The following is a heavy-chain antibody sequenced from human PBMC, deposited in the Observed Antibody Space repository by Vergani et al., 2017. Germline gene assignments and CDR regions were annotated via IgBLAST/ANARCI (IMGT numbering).Heavy chain of an antibody. Sequence: QVQLQESGPGLVKPSQTLSLTCTVSGGSISSGGYYWSWIRQHPGKGLEWIGYIYYSGSAYYNPSLKSRVTISVDTSKNQLSLKLIYVTAADTAVYYCARVAWLRDAFDIWGQGTMVTVSS. D-gene: IGHD3-9*01. CDR1: GGSISSGGYY. CDR2: IYYSGSA. CDR3: ARVAWLRDAFDI. J-gene: IGHJ3*02. V-gene: IGHV4-31*03.